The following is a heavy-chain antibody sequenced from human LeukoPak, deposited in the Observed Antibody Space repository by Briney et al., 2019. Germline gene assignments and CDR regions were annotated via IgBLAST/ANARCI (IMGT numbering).Heavy chain of an antibody. D-gene: IGHD6-13*01. CDR3: ARVAEAAAFDS. CDR2: ISSNSRYI. Sequence: GSLRLSCAASGFTFSTYSMNWVRQAPGKGLEWVSSISSNSRYIYYADSMRGRFTISRDNAKNSLYLQMNSLKPEDTAVYYCARVAEAAAFDSWGQGTLVTVSS. J-gene: IGHJ4*02. CDR1: GFTFSTYS. V-gene: IGHV3-21*06.